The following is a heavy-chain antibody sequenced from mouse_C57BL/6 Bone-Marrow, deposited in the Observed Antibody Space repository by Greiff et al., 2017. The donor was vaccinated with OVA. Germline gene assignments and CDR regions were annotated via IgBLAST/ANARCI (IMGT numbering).Heavy chain of an antibody. CDR1: GYSITSGYY. D-gene: IGHD2-2*01. Sequence: EVKLQESGPGLVKPSQSLSLTCSVTGYSITSGYYWNWIRQFPGNKLEWMGYISYDGSNNYNPSLENRISITRDTSKNQFFLKLNSVTTEDTATYYCARGYDGWGGYAVDYWGQGTSVTVSS. CDR2: ISYDGSN. J-gene: IGHJ4*01. V-gene: IGHV3-6*01. CDR3: ARGYDGWGGYAVDY.